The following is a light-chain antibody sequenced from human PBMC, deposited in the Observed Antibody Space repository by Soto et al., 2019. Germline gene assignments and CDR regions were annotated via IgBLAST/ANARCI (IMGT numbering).Light chain of an antibody. CDR2: GAS. V-gene: IGKV3-20*01. J-gene: IGKJ2*01. CDR1: QSVSSIY. CDR3: QQYGSSPNT. Sequence: EIVLTQTPGTLSLSPGERATLSCRASQSVSSIYLAWYQHKPGQAPRLLIYGASSRATGIPDRFSGSGSGTDFTLTISRLEPEDFAVYYCQQYGSSPNTFGQGTKLEIK.